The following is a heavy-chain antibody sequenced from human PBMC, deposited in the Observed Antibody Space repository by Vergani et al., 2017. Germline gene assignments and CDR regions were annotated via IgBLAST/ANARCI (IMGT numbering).Heavy chain of an antibody. CDR3: ARTTVTPGPDAFDI. D-gene: IGHD4-17*01. CDR1: GYTFTSYD. Sequence: QVQLVQSGAEVKKPGASVKVSCKASGYTFTSYDINWVRQATGQGLEWMGWMNPNSGNTGYAQKFQGRVTMTRNTSISTAYMELSSLRSEDTAVEYCARTTVTPGPDAFDIWGQGTMVTVSS. V-gene: IGHV1-8*01. J-gene: IGHJ3*02. CDR2: MNPNSGNT.